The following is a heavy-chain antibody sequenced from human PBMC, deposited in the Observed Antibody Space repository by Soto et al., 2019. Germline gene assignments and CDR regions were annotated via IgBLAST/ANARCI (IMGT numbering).Heavy chain of an antibody. CDR2: FFIGGNT. V-gene: IGHV4-39*01. CDR1: GGSITGGSISSTTYY. CDR3: AGRQGLDMAAYY. Sequence: SETLSLTCTVSGGSITGGSISSTTYYWGWMRQPPGKGLEWIASFFIGGNTYYNPSLKSRVTTSVDTSKNQFSLKLSSVTAADPVVYFCAGRQGLDMAAYYWGQG. D-gene: IGHD3-9*01. J-gene: IGHJ4*02.